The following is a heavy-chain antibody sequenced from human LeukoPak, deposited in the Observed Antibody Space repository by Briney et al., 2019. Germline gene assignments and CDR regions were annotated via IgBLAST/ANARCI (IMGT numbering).Heavy chain of an antibody. CDR2: IIPIFGTA. Sequence: SVKVSCKASGGTFSRYAISWVRQAPGQGVEGMGGIIPIFGTANYEQKFQGRVTITTDESTSTAYMELSSLRSEDTAVYYCATGSIAAAGTAEYFQHWGQGTLVTVSS. CDR1: GGTFSRYA. V-gene: IGHV1-69*05. CDR3: ATGSIAAAGTAEYFQH. D-gene: IGHD6-13*01. J-gene: IGHJ1*01.